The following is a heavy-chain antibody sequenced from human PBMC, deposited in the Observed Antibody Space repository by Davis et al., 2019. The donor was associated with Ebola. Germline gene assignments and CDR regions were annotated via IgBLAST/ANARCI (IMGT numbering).Heavy chain of an antibody. Sequence: PSETLSLTCTVSGGSISSYYWSWIRQPPGKGLEWIGYIYYSGSTNYNPSLKSRVTISVDTSKNQFSLKLSSVTAADTAVYYCANYYYYGMDVWGQGTTVTVSS. CDR1: GGSISSYY. J-gene: IGHJ6*02. CDR2: IYYSGST. CDR3: ANYYYYGMDV. V-gene: IGHV4-59*12.